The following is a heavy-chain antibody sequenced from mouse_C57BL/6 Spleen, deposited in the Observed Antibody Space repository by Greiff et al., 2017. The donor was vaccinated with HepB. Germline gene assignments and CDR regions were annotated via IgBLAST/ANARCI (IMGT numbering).Heavy chain of an antibody. CDR1: GFNIKDDY. CDR3: TTEGGYAMDY. Sequence: EVQLQQSGAELVRPGASVKLSCTASGFNIKDDYMHWVKQRPEQGLEWIGWIDPENGDTEYASKFQGKATITADTSSNTAYLQLSSLTSEDTAVYYCTTEGGYAMDYWGQGTSVTVSS. V-gene: IGHV14-4*01. CDR2: IDPENGDT. J-gene: IGHJ4*01.